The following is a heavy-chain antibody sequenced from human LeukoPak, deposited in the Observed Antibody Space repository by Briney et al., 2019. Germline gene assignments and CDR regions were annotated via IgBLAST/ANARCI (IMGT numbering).Heavy chain of an antibody. V-gene: IGHV3-30*02. Sequence: GRSLRLSCAASGFTFDDFAMHWVRQAPGKGLEWVACIRYGGTNKYYADSVKGRFTISRDNSKNTLYLQMNSLRAEDTAIYYCAKPSWQLLSQSDAFDIWGQGTLVTVSS. CDR1: GFTFDDFA. J-gene: IGHJ3*02. CDR3: AKPSWQLLSQSDAFDI. CDR2: IRYGGTNK. D-gene: IGHD2-15*01.